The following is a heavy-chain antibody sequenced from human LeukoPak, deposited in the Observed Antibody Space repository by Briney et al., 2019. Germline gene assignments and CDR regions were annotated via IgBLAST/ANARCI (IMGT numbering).Heavy chain of an antibody. D-gene: IGHD3-22*01. CDR3: ARVEYYDSSGYHYIDY. CDR1: GGSISSYY. V-gene: IGHV4-59*01. CDR2: IYYSGST. J-gene: IGHJ4*02. Sequence: SETLSLTCTVSGGSISSYYWSWIRQPPGKGLEWIGYIYYSGSTNYNPSLKSRVTISVDTSKNQFSLKLSSVTAAGTAVYYCARVEYYDSSGYHYIDYWGQGTLVTVSS.